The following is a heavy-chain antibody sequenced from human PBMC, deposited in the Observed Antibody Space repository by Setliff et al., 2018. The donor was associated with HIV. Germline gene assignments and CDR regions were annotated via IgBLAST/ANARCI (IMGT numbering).Heavy chain of an antibody. D-gene: IGHD3-10*01. CDR3: ARGNLSGFYGSGSSYYFDY. CDR2: MNPNSGNT. V-gene: IGHV1-8*01. J-gene: IGHJ4*02. CDR1: GFTFTTYA. Sequence: ASVKVSCKASGFTFTTYAVHWVRQAPGQRPEWVGWMNPNSGNTGYAQKFQGRVIMTRKTSIGTAYMELSSLRSEDTAAYYCARGNLSGFYGSGSSYYFDYWGQGALVTVSS.